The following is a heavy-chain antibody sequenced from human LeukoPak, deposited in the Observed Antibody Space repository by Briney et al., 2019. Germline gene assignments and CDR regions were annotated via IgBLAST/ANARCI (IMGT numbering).Heavy chain of an antibody. Sequence: PSETLSLTCAVYGGSFSGYYWSWIRQPPGKGLGWIGEINHSGSTNYNPSLKSRVTISVDTSKSQFSLKLSSVTAADTAVYYCARGAGYSREVNYYHYMDVWGKGTTVTVSS. D-gene: IGHD5-12*01. V-gene: IGHV4-34*01. CDR3: ARGAGYSREVNYYHYMDV. CDR2: INHSGST. J-gene: IGHJ6*03. CDR1: GGSFSGYY.